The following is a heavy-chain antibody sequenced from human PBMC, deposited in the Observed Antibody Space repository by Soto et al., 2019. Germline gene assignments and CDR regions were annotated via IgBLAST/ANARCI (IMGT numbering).Heavy chain of an antibody. J-gene: IGHJ4*02. V-gene: IGHV4-34*01. CDR3: ARGQEGVVATH. Sequence: QVQPQQWGAGLLKPSETLSLNCAVTGGSLSGYYWSWIRQPPGKGLEWIGEVKDGGHTNYSPSLRGRVTISSDTSNNRFSLRLNSVTAADTGVYYCARGQEGVVATHWDQGSLVTVSS. CDR2: VKDGGHT. CDR1: GGSLSGYY. D-gene: IGHD5-12*01.